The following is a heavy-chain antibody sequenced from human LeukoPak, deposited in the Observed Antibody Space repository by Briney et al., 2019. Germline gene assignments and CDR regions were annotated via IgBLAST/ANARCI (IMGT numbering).Heavy chain of an antibody. Sequence: GGSLRLSCAASGFTFSSYWMHWVRQAPGKGLVWVSRINSDGSSTSYADSVKGRFTISRDNAKNTLYLQMNSLRAEDTAVYYCAKGKQYYDISTGNYGLNNWIDPWGQGTLVTVSS. J-gene: IGHJ5*02. CDR1: GFTFSSYW. D-gene: IGHD3-9*01. V-gene: IGHV3-74*01. CDR3: AKGKQYYDISTGNYGLNNWIDP. CDR2: INSDGSST.